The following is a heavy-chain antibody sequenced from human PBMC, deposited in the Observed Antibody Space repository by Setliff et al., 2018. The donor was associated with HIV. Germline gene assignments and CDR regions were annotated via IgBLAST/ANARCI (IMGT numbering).Heavy chain of an antibody. CDR2: FFHNFIT. CDR1: GGAIDRSKEA. CDR3: ARTSLGVERLDF. D-gene: IGHD3-3*01. J-gene: IGHJ4*02. V-gene: IGHV4-39*01. Sequence: SETLSLTCSVSGGAIDRSKEAWGWIRQSPARGLEVIGSFFHNFITSYNPSLESRVTISVDTSKNQFTLVMTSVTAADTAVYYCARTSLGVERLDFWGQGRLVTVSS.